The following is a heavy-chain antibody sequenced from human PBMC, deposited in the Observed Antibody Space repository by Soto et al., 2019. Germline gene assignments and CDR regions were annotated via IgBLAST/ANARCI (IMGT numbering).Heavy chain of an antibody. Sequence: GGSLRLSCAASGFTFSSYGMHWVRQAPGKGLEWVAVISYDGSNKYYADSVKGRFTISRDNSKNTLYLQMNSLRAEDTAVYYCAKVGGYSSGWGPRYYYGMDVWGQGTTVTVSS. J-gene: IGHJ6*02. CDR2: ISYDGSNK. CDR3: AKVGGYSSGWGPRYYYGMDV. CDR1: GFTFSSYG. V-gene: IGHV3-30*18. D-gene: IGHD6-19*01.